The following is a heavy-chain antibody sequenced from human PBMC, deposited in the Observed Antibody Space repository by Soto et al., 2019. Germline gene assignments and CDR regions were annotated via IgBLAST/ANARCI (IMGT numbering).Heavy chain of an antibody. V-gene: IGHV3-48*01. CDR3: AGGGVLTGSRVVDY. CDR1: GLSFSDSG. Sequence: EVQLVESGGGLVQPGGSLRLSCAASGLSFSDSGLSWVRQAPGMGLEWISYISSSAIYYADSVNGRFTISRDKAKTSLYLQMSSLTAEDTAVYYCAGGGVLTGSRVVDYWGQGTLVTFSS. D-gene: IGHD3-9*01. J-gene: IGHJ4*02. CDR2: ISSSAI.